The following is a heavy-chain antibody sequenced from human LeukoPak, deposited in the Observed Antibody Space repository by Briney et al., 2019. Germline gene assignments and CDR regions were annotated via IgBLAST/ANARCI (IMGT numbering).Heavy chain of an antibody. D-gene: IGHD3-10*01. Sequence: GRSLRLSCAASGFTFSSYGMHWVRQAPGKGLEWVAVISYDGSNKYYADSVKGRFTISRDNAKDSLFLQMNSLRAEDTAVYFCARSFLMSFGELLSGGFDVWGQGAMVTVSS. CDR1: GFTFSSYG. CDR2: ISYDGSNK. V-gene: IGHV3-30*03. CDR3: ARSFLMSFGELLSGGFDV. J-gene: IGHJ3*01.